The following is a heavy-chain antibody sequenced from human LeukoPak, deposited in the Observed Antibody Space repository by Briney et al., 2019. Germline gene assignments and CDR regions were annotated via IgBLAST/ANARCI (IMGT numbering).Heavy chain of an antibody. CDR1: GFTFSTFS. V-gene: IGHV3-21*01. CDR2: ISGRSNYI. Sequence: PGGSLRLSCVASGFTFSTFSMNWVRQAPGKGLEWVSSISGRSNYIFYADSVKGRFTTSRDNAENSLYLLLNSLRVEDTAVYYCARGSTLGSCTSSSCHNWFDPWGQGTLVTVSS. J-gene: IGHJ5*02. CDR3: ARGSTLGSCTSSSCHNWFDP. D-gene: IGHD2-2*01.